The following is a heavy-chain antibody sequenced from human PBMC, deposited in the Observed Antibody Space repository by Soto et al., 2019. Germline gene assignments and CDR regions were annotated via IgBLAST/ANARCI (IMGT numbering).Heavy chain of an antibody. CDR2: IRSKANSYAT. CDR1: GFTFSGSA. CDR3: TSDLGTRHY. Sequence: GGSLRLSCAASGFTFSGSAMHWVRQASGKGLEWVGRIRSKANSYATAYAASVKGRFTISRDDSKNTAYLQMNSLKTEDTAVYYCTSDLGTRHYWGQGTLVTVSS. J-gene: IGHJ4*02. V-gene: IGHV3-73*01. D-gene: IGHD7-27*01.